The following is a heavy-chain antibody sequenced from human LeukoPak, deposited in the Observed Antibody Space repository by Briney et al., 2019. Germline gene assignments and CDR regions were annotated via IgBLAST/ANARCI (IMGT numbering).Heavy chain of an antibody. CDR1: GFTFSNYG. Sequence: GGSLRLSCAASGFTFSNYGMYWVRQAPGKGLEWVSVISYDGSNKYYADSVKGRFTISRDNSKNTLDLLMNSLRAEDTAVYYCATDANSSIPDYWGQGTLVTVSS. J-gene: IGHJ4*02. CDR2: ISYDGSNK. D-gene: IGHD6-13*01. CDR3: ATDANSSIPDY. V-gene: IGHV3-30*03.